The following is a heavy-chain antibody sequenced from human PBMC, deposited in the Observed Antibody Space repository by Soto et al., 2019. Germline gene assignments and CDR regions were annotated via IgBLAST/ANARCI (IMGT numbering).Heavy chain of an antibody. D-gene: IGHD6-13*01. V-gene: IGHV4-59*01. J-gene: IGHJ5*02. CDR1: GGSISSYY. CDR2: IYYSGST. CDR3: ARDVRIAAAGTSSYNWFDP. Sequence: SETLSLTCTVSGGSISSYYWSWIRQPPGKGLEWIGYIYYSGSTNYNPSLKSRVTISVDTSKNQFSLKLSSVTAADTAVYYCARDVRIAAAGTSSYNWFDPWGQGTLVTVSS.